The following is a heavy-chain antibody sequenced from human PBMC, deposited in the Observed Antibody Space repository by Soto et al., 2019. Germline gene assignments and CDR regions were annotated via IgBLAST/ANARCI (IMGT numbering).Heavy chain of an antibody. J-gene: IGHJ6*02. D-gene: IGHD5-12*01. CDR1: GFSFNTYG. Sequence: GGSLRLSCAASGFSFNTYGMHWVRQAPGKGLEWVAIIWDDGSNKYYADSVKGRFTISRDSSKNTLYLQMNSLRAGDTAVYYCARNREYSGYGGFYYGMDVWGQGTTVTVSS. CDR3: ARNREYSGYGGFYYGMDV. V-gene: IGHV3-33*01. CDR2: IWDDGSNK.